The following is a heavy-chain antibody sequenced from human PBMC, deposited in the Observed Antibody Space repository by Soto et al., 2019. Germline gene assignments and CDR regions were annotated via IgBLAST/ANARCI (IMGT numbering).Heavy chain of an antibody. CDR3: ARGALERWLQLEVGRLLDY. V-gene: IGHV3-30-3*01. J-gene: IGHJ4*02. CDR1: GFTFSSYA. CDR2: ISYDGSNK. Sequence: QVQLVESGGGVVQPGRSLRLSCAASGFTFSSYAMHWVRQAPGKGLEWVAVISYDGSNKYYADSVKGRFTISRDNSENTLYLQMNSLRAEDTAVYYCARGALERWLQLEVGRLLDYWGQGTLVTVSS. D-gene: IGHD5-12*01.